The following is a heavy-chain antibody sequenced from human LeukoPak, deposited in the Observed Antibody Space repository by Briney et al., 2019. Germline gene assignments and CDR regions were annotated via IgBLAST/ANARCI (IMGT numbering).Heavy chain of an antibody. V-gene: IGHV1-24*01. CDR1: GYTLTELS. J-gene: IGHJ6*02. D-gene: IGHD6-13*01. Sequence: ASVKVSCKVSGYTLTELSMFWVRQAPGKGLEWMGSFDPEDGKTVYAQKFQGRVTMTEDTSTDTAYMELSSLRSEDTAVYYCATGYLVTAGLMDVWGQGTTVSVSS. CDR2: FDPEDGKT. CDR3: ATGYLVTAGLMDV.